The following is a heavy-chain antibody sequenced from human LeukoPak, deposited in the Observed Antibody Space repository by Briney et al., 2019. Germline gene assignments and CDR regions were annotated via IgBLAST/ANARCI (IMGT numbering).Heavy chain of an antibody. D-gene: IGHD3-10*01. J-gene: IGHJ4*02. Sequence: PSETLSLTCAVYGGSFSGYYWSWIRQPPGKGLEWIGEINHSGSTNYNPSLKSRVTISVDTSKNQFSLKLSSVTAADTAVYYCARGMVRGKAYFVYWGQGTLVTVSS. CDR3: ARGMVRGKAYFVY. CDR1: GGSFSGYY. CDR2: INHSGST. V-gene: IGHV4-34*01.